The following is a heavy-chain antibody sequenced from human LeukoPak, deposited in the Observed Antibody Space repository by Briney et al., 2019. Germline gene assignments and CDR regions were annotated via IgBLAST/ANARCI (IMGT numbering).Heavy chain of an antibody. V-gene: IGHV4-4*02. Sequence: PSETLSLTCAVSGGSISSSNWWSWVRQPPGKGLEWIGEIYHSGSTNYNPSLKSRVTISVDKSKNQFSLKLSSVTAADTAVYYCAGLEGRYSTDWFHFFDYWGQGALVTVSS. D-gene: IGHD6-19*01. CDR2: IYHSGST. J-gene: IGHJ4*02. CDR3: AGLEGRYSTDWFHFFDY. CDR1: GGSISSSNW.